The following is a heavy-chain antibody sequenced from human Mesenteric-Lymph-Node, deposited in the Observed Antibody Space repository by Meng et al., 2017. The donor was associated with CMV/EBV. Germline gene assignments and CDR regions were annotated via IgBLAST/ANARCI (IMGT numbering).Heavy chain of an antibody. CDR2: ISAYNGNT. CDR1: GYTFTSYG. CDR3: AADRAYYYDSSGYYPPHYYYGMDV. J-gene: IGHJ6*02. D-gene: IGHD3-22*01. Sequence: ASVKVSCKASGYTFTSYGISWVRQAPGQGLEWMGWISAYNGNTNYAQKFQERVTITRDMSTSTAYMELSSLRSEDTAVYYCAADRAYYYDSSGYYPPHYYYGMDVWGQGTTVTVSS. V-gene: IGHV1-18*01.